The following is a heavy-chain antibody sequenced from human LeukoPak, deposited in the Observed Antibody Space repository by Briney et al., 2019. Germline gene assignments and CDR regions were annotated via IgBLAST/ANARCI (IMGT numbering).Heavy chain of an antibody. D-gene: IGHD6-19*01. Sequence: ASVKVCCKASGYTFTSYDINWVREATGQGLEWMGWMNPNSGNTGYAQKFQGRVTMTRNTSISTAYMELSSLRSEDTAVYYCARRAPRLSKGIAVAGTRLDFDYWGQGTLVTVSS. CDR1: GYTFTSYD. CDR2: MNPNSGNT. V-gene: IGHV1-8*01. J-gene: IGHJ4*02. CDR3: ARRAPRLSKGIAVAGTRLDFDY.